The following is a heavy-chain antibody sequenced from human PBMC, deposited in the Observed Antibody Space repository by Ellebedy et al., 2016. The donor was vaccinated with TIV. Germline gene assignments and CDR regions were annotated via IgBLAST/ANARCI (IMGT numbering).Heavy chain of an antibody. CDR1: GGSISSYY. CDR3: ARDSLPGN. J-gene: IGHJ4*02. Sequence: MPSETLSLTCTVSGGSISSYYWSWIRQPPGKGLEWSGYIYYSASTKYNPSLKSRVTISVDTSRNQFSLKLSSVTSADTAVYYCARDSLPGNWGQGTLVTVSS. CDR2: IYYSAST. V-gene: IGHV4-59*01.